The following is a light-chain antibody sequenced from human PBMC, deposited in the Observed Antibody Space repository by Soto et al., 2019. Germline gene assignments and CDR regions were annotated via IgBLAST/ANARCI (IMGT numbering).Light chain of an antibody. CDR2: SAS. Sequence: ESVLTQSPGSRSLSPGERATLSCRASQSVSSSYLAWYQQKPGQAPRLLIYSASSRATGIPDRFSGSGSGTDSTLTISRLEPEDFAVYYCQQYCSAQYTFGPGTKLEIK. CDR3: QQYCSAQYT. CDR1: QSVSSSY. V-gene: IGKV3-20*01. J-gene: IGKJ2*01.